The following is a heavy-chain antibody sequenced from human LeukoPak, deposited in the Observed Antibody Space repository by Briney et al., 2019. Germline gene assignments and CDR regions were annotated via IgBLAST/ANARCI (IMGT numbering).Heavy chain of an antibody. V-gene: IGHV3-23*01. Sequence: PGRSLRLSCAASGFTFSSYAMSWVRQAPGKGLEWVSAISGSGGSTYYADSVKGRFTISRDNSKNTLYLQMNSLRAEDTAVYYCAKGLSGYYYGSGSDYWGQGTLVHVSS. J-gene: IGHJ4*02. CDR2: ISGSGGST. D-gene: IGHD3-10*01. CDR1: GFTFSSYA. CDR3: AKGLSGYYYGSGSDY.